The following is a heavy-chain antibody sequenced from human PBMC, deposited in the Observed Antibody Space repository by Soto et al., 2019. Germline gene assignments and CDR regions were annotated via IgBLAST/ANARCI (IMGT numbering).Heavy chain of an antibody. D-gene: IGHD6-13*01. V-gene: IGHV1-8*02. CDR2: MNPNSGNT. J-gene: IGHJ4*02. CDR1: GYTFTSYD. Sequence: SSVKVSCKASGYTFTSYDINWVRQATGQGLEWMGWMNPNSGNTGYAQKFQGRVTMTRNTSISTAYMELSSLRSEDTAVYYCARGLTAAGLPLDYWGQGTLVTVSS. CDR3: ARGLTAAGLPLDY.